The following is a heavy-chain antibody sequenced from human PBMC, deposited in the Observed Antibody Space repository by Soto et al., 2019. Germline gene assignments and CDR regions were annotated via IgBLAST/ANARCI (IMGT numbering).Heavy chain of an antibody. Sequence: GGSLRLSCAASGFVFSTYWMSWVRQAPGKGLEWVASIKQDGSEKYYVDSVKGRFTISRDNAKNSLFLQMNSLRAEDTAVYFCARLDCSRTSCPGFYFDYWGQGTLVTVSS. CDR1: GFVFSTYW. D-gene: IGHD2-2*01. CDR2: IKQDGSEK. V-gene: IGHV3-7*01. J-gene: IGHJ4*02. CDR3: ARLDCSRTSCPGFYFDY.